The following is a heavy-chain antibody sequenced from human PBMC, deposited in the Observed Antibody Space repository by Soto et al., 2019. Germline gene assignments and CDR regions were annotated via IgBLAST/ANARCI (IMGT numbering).Heavy chain of an antibody. D-gene: IGHD2-21*01. CDR3: ARVEIDYYYYYGMDV. Sequence: EVQLVESGGGLVQPGGSLRLSCAASGFTFSSYWMHWVRQAPGKGLVWVSRINSDGSSTSYADSVKGRFIISRDNAKNTLYLQMNSLRAEDTAAYYCARVEIDYYYYYGMDVWGQGTTVTVSS. CDR1: GFTFSSYW. CDR2: INSDGSST. V-gene: IGHV3-74*01. J-gene: IGHJ6*02.